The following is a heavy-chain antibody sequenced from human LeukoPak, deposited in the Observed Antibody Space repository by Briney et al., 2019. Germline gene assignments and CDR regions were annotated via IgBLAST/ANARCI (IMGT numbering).Heavy chain of an antibody. V-gene: IGHV1-69*05. CDR1: GGTFSSYA. J-gene: IGHJ3*02. CDR2: IIPIFGTA. D-gene: IGHD3-10*01. Sequence: ASVKVPCKASGGTFSSYAISWVRQAPGQGLEWMGGIIPIFGTANYAQKSQGRVTITTDESTSTAYMELSSLRSEDTAVYYCARDGSAGAFDIWGQGTMVTVSS. CDR3: ARDGSAGAFDI.